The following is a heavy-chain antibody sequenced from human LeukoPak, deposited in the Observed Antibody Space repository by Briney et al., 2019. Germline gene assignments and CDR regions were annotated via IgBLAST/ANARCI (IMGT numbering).Heavy chain of an antibody. D-gene: IGHD6-13*01. J-gene: IGHJ5*02. CDR2: ISNDGSNE. CDR1: GXTXSSYG. V-gene: IGHV3-30*18. CDR3: AKDYSIPPAAGALYNWFAP. Sequence: LRXSCXASGXTXSSYGMHWVRQAPGKGLEGVAVISNDGSNEFYADSVKGRFTISRDTSKKTLYLQMNSLRTEDTAVYYCAKDYSIPPAAGALYNWFAPWGQGTLVTVSS.